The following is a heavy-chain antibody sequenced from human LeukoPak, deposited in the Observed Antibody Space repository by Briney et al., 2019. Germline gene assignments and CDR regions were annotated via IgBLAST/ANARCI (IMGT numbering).Heavy chain of an antibody. Sequence: PWGSLRLSCAASGFTLSSYAMSWVRQASGKGLEWVSATSVSGNTYHADSVKGRFTISRDNAKNSLYLQMNSLRAEDTAVYYCAELGITMIGGVWGKGTTVTISS. CDR3: AELGITMIGGV. CDR1: GFTLSSYA. D-gene: IGHD3-10*02. CDR2: TSVSGNT. J-gene: IGHJ6*04. V-gene: IGHV3-23*01.